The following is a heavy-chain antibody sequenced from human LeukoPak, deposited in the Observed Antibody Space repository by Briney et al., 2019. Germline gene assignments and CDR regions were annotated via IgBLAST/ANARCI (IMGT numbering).Heavy chain of an antibody. CDR3: AKDTYPRGSYPHY. J-gene: IGHJ4*02. Sequence: GGSLRLSCAPSGFIFRNYAVNWVRQGPGKGLDWVAIISGSGGSTYYADSVKGRFTISRDNSKNTLYLQMNSLRAEDTAVYYCAKDTYPRGSYPHYWGQGTLVTVSS. D-gene: IGHD1-26*01. V-gene: IGHV3-23*01. CDR2: ISGSGGST. CDR1: GFIFRNYA.